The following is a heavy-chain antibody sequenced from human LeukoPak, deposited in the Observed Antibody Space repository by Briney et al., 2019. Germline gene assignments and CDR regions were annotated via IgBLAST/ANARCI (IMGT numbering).Heavy chain of an antibody. V-gene: IGHV3-7*01. Sequence: PGGSLRLSCAASGFTFSSYWMSWVRQAPGKGLEWVANIKQDGSEKYYVDSVKGRFTISRDNAKNSLYLQMNSLRAEDTAVYYCARGRGDSSSWYTYNWFDPWGQGTLVTVSS. CDR1: GFTFSSYW. D-gene: IGHD6-13*01. J-gene: IGHJ5*02. CDR3: ARGRGDSSSWYTYNWFDP. CDR2: IKQDGSEK.